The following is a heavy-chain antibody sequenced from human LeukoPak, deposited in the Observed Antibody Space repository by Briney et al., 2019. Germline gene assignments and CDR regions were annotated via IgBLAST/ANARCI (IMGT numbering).Heavy chain of an antibody. Sequence: SETLSLTCAVYGGSFSGYYWSWIRQPPGKGLEWIGEINHSGSTNYNPSLKSRVTISVDTSKNQFSLKLSSVTAADTAVYYCARALEYGSSSGGLYFDYWGQGTLVTVSS. J-gene: IGHJ4*02. CDR3: ARALEYGSSSGGLYFDY. V-gene: IGHV4-34*01. D-gene: IGHD6-6*01. CDR1: GGSFSGYY. CDR2: INHSGST.